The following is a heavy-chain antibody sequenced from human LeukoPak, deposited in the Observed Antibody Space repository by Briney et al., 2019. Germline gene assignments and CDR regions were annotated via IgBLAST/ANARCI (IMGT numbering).Heavy chain of an antibody. Sequence: GGSLRLSCAASGFTFISYTMHWVRQPPGKGLEWVSSISSSGTYIYYADSVKGRFTISRDNAKNSLHLQMNSLRGEDTAVYYCAKSIAVPGASDYWGQGTLVTVSS. V-gene: IGHV3-21*01. CDR1: GFTFISYT. J-gene: IGHJ4*02. CDR2: ISSSGTYI. D-gene: IGHD6-19*01. CDR3: AKSIAVPGASDY.